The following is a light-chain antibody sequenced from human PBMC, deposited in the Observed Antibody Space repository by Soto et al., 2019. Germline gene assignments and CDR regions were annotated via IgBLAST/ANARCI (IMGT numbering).Light chain of an antibody. Sequence: IQLTQSPSSLSASVGDRVTITCRASQGISSYLAWYQQKPGKAPKLLIYAASTLQSGVPSRFSGSGSGTEFTLTISSLQPDDFATYYCLQHKSYPRTFGQGTKVDIK. J-gene: IGKJ1*01. CDR1: QGISSY. CDR2: AAS. CDR3: LQHKSYPRT. V-gene: IGKV1-9*01.